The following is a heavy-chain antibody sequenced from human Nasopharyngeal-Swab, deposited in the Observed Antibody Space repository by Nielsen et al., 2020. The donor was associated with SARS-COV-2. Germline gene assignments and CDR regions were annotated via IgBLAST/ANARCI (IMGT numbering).Heavy chain of an antibody. CDR1: GGSFSGYY. D-gene: IGHD2-2*01. Sequence: SETLSLTCAVYGGSFSGYYWSWIRQPPGKGLEWIGEINHSGGTNYNPSLKSRVTISVDTSKNQFSLKLSSVTAADTAVYYCARVSRRVRDIVVVPAARSPKYYYYGMDVWGQGTTVTVSS. CDR2: INHSGGT. V-gene: IGHV4-34*01. J-gene: IGHJ6*02. CDR3: ARVSRRVRDIVVVPAARSPKYYYYGMDV.